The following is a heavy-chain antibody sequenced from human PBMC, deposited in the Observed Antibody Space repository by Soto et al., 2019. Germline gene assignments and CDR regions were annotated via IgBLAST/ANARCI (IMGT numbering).Heavy chain of an antibody. CDR3: ARHSASIVVVPAAIDY. CDR2: IYYSGST. Sequence: SETLSLTCTVSGGSISSYYWSWIRQPPGKGLEWIGYIYYSGSTNYNPSLKSRVTISVDTSKNQFSLKLSSVTAADTAVDYCARHSASIVVVPAAIDYWGQGTLVTVSS. CDR1: GGSISSYY. J-gene: IGHJ4*02. V-gene: IGHV4-59*08. D-gene: IGHD2-2*01.